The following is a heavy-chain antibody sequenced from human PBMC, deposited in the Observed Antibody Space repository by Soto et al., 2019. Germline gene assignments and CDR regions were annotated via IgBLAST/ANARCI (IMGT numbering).Heavy chain of an antibody. J-gene: IGHJ4*02. CDR3: ARDVIHGRSSGHYFLIDY. D-gene: IGHD3-22*01. V-gene: IGHV4-31*03. Sequence: QVQLHESGPGLVKPSQTLSLTCTVSGVSISSGGYYWSWIRQHPGKGLEWIGNIYYSGSTDYNPSLKSRVTISVDTSKNQFSLKLSSVTAADTAVYYCARDVIHGRSSGHYFLIDYWGQGTLVTVSS. CDR1: GVSISSGGYY. CDR2: IYYSGST.